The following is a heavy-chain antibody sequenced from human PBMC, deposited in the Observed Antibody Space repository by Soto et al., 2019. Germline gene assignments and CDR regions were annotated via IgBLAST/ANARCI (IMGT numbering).Heavy chain of an antibody. D-gene: IGHD6-13*01. CDR2: ISSSSSYI. J-gene: IGHJ5*02. V-gene: IGHV3-21*01. CDR1: GFTFSSYS. CDR3: ARDGMDAIAAAGFNWFDP. Sequence: PGGSLRLSCAASGFTFSSYSMNWVRQAPGKGLEWVSSISSSSSYIYYADSVKGRFTISRDNAKNSLYLQMNSLRAEDTAVYYCARDGMDAIAAAGFNWFDPWGQGTLVTVSS.